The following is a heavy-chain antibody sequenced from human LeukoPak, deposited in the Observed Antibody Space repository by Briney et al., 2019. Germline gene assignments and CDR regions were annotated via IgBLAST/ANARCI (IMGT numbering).Heavy chain of an antibody. D-gene: IGHD7-27*01. CDR1: GFSVTNNY. CDR3: ARGSNWGDY. V-gene: IGHV3-53*01. J-gene: IGHJ4*02. Sequence: GGSLRLSCAVSGFSVTNNYMSWVRQAPGKGLEWVSVFYVGGATYYADSVKGRFTVSRDNSENTLYLQMKSLSAEDTAVYYCARGSNWGDYWGQGTLVTASS. CDR2: FYVGGAT.